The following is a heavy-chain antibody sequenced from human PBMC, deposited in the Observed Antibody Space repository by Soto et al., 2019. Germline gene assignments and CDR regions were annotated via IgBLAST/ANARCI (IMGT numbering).Heavy chain of an antibody. CDR2: INPSGGST. V-gene: IGHV1-46*01. CDR3: AKRQSFDFWSGYLPFFDY. Sequence: GASVKVSCKASGYTFTSYYMHWVRQAPGQGLEWMGIINPSGGSTSYAQKFQGRVTMTRDTSTSTVYMELSSLRSEDTAIYYCAKRQSFDFWSGYLPFFDYWGQGTPVTVSS. D-gene: IGHD3-3*01. J-gene: IGHJ4*02. CDR1: GYTFTSYY.